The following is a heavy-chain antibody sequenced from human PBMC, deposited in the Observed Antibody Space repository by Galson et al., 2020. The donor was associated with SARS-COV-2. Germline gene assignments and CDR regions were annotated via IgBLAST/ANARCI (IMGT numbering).Heavy chain of an antibody. CDR3: ARGGDSSSSAYPSYYYYGMDV. V-gene: IGHV1-2*02. CDR1: GYSFSGNY. Sequence: ASVKVSCKASGYSFSGNYLHWVRPTPGQGLEWMGWVNPITGGTHIPQKFQGRVTMTRDTSISAVYMELSRLTSDDTALYYCARGGDSSSSAYPSYYYYGMDVWGQGTTVTVSS. D-gene: IGHD6-6*01. CDR2: VNPITGGT. J-gene: IGHJ6*02.